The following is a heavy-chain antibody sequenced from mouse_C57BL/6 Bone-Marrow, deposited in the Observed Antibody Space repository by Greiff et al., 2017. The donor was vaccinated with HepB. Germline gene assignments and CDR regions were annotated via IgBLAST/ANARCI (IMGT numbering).Heavy chain of an antibody. J-gene: IGHJ1*03. V-gene: IGHV1-50*01. D-gene: IGHD2-5*01. CDR1: GYTFTSYW. CDR3: AREYSNHWYFDV. CDR2: IDPSDSYT. Sequence: QVQLQQPGAELVKPGASVKLSCKASGYTFTSYWMQWVKQRPGQGLEWIGEIDPSDSYTNYNQKFKGKATLTVDTSSSTAHMQLSSLTSEDSAVYYCAREYSNHWYFDVWGTGTTVTVSS.